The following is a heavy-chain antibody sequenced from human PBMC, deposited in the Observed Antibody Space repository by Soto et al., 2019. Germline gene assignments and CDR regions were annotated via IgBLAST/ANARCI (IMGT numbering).Heavy chain of an antibody. J-gene: IGHJ6*02. D-gene: IGHD1-1*01. V-gene: IGHV4-30-4*01. Sequence: PSETLSLTCTVSGDSISSADYYWSWIRQTPGKGLEWIGHIFYSGTTYYNPSLKSRLTISVDTSKNHFSLRLTSVNAADTAVYYCARDLWVEPELYYYGMDVWGQGTTVTVSS. CDR2: IFYSGTT. CDR1: GDSISSADYY. CDR3: ARDLWVEPELYYYGMDV.